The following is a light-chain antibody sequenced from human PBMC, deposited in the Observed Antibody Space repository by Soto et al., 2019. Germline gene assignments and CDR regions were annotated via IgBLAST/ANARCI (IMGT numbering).Light chain of an antibody. CDR1: SSDVGSYNL. CDR2: EVN. V-gene: IGLV2-23*02. CDR3: CSFAGSSTYV. J-gene: IGLJ1*01. Sequence: QSVLTQPASVSGSPGQSITISCTGTSSDVGSYNLVSWYQQHPGKAPKLMIYEVNKQPSGVSNRFSGSKSGNTASLTISGLQAEDEADYYCCSFAGSSTYVFGAGTKVTVL.